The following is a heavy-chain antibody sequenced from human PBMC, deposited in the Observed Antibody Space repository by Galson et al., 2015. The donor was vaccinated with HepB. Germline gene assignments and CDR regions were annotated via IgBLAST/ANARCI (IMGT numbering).Heavy chain of an antibody. Sequence: QSGAEVKKPGESLKISCKGSGYNFSNYWIGWVRQMPGKGLEWMGIIYPGDSDTIYSPSFQGQVTISADKSFNTAYLQWTSLKASDTAMYYCARLTLDNWFDPWGQGTLVTVSS. J-gene: IGHJ5*02. CDR1: GYNFSNYW. CDR2: IYPGDSDT. V-gene: IGHV5-51*01. D-gene: IGHD3-10*01. CDR3: ARLTLDNWFDP.